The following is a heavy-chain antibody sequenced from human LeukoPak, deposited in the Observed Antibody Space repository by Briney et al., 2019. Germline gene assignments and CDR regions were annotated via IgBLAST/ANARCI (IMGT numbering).Heavy chain of an antibody. V-gene: IGHV3-21*01. CDR3: ARLRRTQLRYFDVDY. Sequence: PGGSLRLSCTASGFTFSSYSMNWVRQAPGKGLEWVSSISSSSSCIYYADSVKGRFTISRDNAKNSLYLQMNSLRAEDTAVYFCARLRRTQLRYFDVDYWGQGTLVTVSS. CDR2: ISSSSSCI. CDR1: GFTFSSYS. D-gene: IGHD5-24*01. J-gene: IGHJ4*02.